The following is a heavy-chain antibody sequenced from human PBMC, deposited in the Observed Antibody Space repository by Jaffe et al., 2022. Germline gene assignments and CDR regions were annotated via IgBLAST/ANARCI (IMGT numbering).Heavy chain of an antibody. CDR1: GGSISSSNW. CDR3: ARLNSFEGYCSGGSCYFHYFDY. V-gene: IGHV4-4*02. Sequence: QVQLQESGPGLVKPSGTLSLTCAVSGGSISSSNWWSWVRQPPGKGLEWIGEIYHSGSTNYNPSLKSRVTISVDKSKNQFSLKLSSVTAADTAVYYCARLNSFEGYCSGGSCYFHYFDYWGQGTLVTVSS. J-gene: IGHJ4*02. D-gene: IGHD2-15*01. CDR2: IYHSGST.